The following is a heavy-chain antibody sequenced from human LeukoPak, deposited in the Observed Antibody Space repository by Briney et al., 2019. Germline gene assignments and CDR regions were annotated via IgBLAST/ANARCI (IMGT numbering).Heavy chain of an antibody. CDR1: GFTFSDYS. D-gene: IGHD6-13*01. V-gene: IGHV3-21*01. J-gene: IGHJ4*02. CDR3: AKAPGDSSSWSHFDY. CDR2: ISSSSLYI. Sequence: GGSLRLSCAASGFTFSDYSMSWVRQAAGKGLEWVSSISSSSLYIYYADSVKGRFTLSRDNAKNSLYLQMNSLRAEDTAVYYCAKAPGDSSSWSHFDYWGQGTLVTVSS.